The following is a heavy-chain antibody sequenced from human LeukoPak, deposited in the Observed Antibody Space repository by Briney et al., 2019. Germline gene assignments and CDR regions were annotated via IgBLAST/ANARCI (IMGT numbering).Heavy chain of an antibody. CDR2: FDPEDGET. V-gene: IGHV1-24*01. CDR1: GYTFTSYG. CDR3: ARSGDSSGYYYVNYYYYMDV. J-gene: IGHJ6*03. D-gene: IGHD3-22*01. Sequence: GASVKVSCKASGYTFTSYGISWVRQAPGKGLEWMGRFDPEDGETIYAQKFQGRVTMTEDTSTDTAYMELSSLRSEDTAVYYCARSGDSSGYYYVNYYYYMDVWGKGTTVTIS.